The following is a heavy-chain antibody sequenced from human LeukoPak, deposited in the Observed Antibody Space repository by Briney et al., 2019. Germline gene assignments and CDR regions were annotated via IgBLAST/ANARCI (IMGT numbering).Heavy chain of an antibody. D-gene: IGHD3-22*01. CDR2: IYYSGST. CDR3: ARHHYDSSGYYLDY. Sequence: SETLSLTCTVSGGSISSYYWGWIRQPPGKGLEWIGSIYYSGSTYYNPSLKSRVTISVDTSKNQFSLKLSSVTAADTAVYYCARHHYDSSGYYLDYWGQGTLVTVSS. J-gene: IGHJ4*02. V-gene: IGHV4-39*01. CDR1: GGSISSYY.